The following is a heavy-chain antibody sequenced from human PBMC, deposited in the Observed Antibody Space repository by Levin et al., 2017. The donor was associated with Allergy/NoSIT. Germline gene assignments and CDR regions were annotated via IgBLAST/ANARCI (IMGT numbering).Heavy chain of an antibody. CDR3: ARKYYDILTGYYVFDY. J-gene: IGHJ4*02. V-gene: IGHV1-46*01. CDR2: INPSGGST. CDR1: GYTFTSYY. Sequence: ASVKVSCKASGYTFTSYYMHWVRQAPGQGLEWMGIINPSGGSTSYAQKFQGRVTMTRDTSTSTVYMELSSLRSEDTAVYYCARKYYDILTGYYVFDYWGQGTLVTVSS. D-gene: IGHD3-9*01.